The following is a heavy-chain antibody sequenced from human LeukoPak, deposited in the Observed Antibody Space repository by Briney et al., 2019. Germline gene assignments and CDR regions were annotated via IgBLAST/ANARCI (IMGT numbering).Heavy chain of an antibody. CDR3: ARTLTGGRAGYFDY. CDR2: IIPNSGGT. V-gene: IGHV1-2*02. CDR1: GSTFTGYY. Sequence: ASVKVSCKASGSTFTGYYIHWVRQAPGQGLEWMGSIIPNSGGTNYAQRVQGRVTMTRDTSISTAYMELTSLRSDDTAVYYCARTLTGGRAGYFDYWGQGTLVTASS. D-gene: IGHD3-9*01. J-gene: IGHJ4*02.